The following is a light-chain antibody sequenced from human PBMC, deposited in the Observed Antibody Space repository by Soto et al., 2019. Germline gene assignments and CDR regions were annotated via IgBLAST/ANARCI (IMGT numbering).Light chain of an antibody. CDR1: QSVSSN. CDR2: GAS. Sequence: EIVMTQSPSTLSVSPGERATLSCRASQSVSSNLAWYQQKPGQAPRLHIYGASTRATGIPARFSGSGSGTELTLTISSLQSEDFVVYYCQQYQNLWTFGQGTKVDI. V-gene: IGKV3-15*01. J-gene: IGKJ1*01. CDR3: QQYQNLWT.